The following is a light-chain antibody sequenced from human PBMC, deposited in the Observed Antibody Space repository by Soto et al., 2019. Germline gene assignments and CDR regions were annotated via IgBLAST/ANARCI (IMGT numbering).Light chain of an antibody. J-gene: IGKJ5*01. V-gene: IGKV3-20*01. CDR3: QQYGSSPPIT. CDR2: GAS. Sequence: EIVLAQSPGIVSLSPGERATLSCRASQTISGTSLAWYQQKPGQAPRFLIYGASSRATGIPDRFTGSGSATDFTLTISRLEPEDFAVYYCQQYGSSPPITFGQGTRLEIK. CDR1: QTISGTS.